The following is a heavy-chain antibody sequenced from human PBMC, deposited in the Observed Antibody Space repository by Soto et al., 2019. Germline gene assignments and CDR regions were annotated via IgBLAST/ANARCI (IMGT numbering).Heavy chain of an antibody. CDR2: ISPQGGST. D-gene: IGHD1-26*01. Sequence: GGSLRLSCSASGFAFSSYAMHWVRLTPGKGLEYVSAISPQGGSTYYADSVKGRFTISRDDSKNTVYPELSNLRAEDTAVYHCAKNQGVELVPLATVDWFDPWGQGSVVTVSS. CDR1: GFAFSSYA. J-gene: IGHJ5*02. V-gene: IGHV3-64*04. CDR3: AKNQGVELVPLATVDWFDP.